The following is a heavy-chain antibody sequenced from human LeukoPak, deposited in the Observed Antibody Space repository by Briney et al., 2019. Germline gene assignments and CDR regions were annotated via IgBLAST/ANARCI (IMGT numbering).Heavy chain of an antibody. Sequence: GASVKVSCRASGYTFTSYGISWVRQAPGQGLEWMGWISAYNGNTNYAQKLQGRVTMTTDTSTNTAYMELRSLRSDDTAVYYCARVDVVVPAAIGNWFDPWGQGTLVTVSS. D-gene: IGHD2-2*02. CDR1: GYTFTSYG. V-gene: IGHV1-18*01. CDR3: ARVDVVVPAAIGNWFDP. J-gene: IGHJ5*02. CDR2: ISAYNGNT.